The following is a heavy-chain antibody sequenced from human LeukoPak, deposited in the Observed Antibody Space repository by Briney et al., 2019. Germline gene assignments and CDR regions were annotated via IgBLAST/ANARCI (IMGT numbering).Heavy chain of an antibody. V-gene: IGHV4-59*08. J-gene: IGHJ3*02. D-gene: IGHD3-22*01. CDR2: IYYSGST. CDR1: GGSISSYY. Sequence: SETLSLTCTVSGGSISSYYWSWIRQPPGKGLEWIGYIYYSGSTNYNPSLKGRVTISVDTSKNQFSLKLSSVTAADTAVYYCARKVPSYDSSGYYLNPFAFDIWGQGTMVTVSS. CDR3: ARKVPSYDSSGYYLNPFAFDI.